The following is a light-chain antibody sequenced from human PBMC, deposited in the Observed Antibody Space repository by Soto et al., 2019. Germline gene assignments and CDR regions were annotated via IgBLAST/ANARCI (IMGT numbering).Light chain of an antibody. CDR3: RHLNSYPLT. CDR2: AAS. J-gene: IGKJ4*01. Sequence: IQLTQAPSSLSASVGDRVTITCRASQGISSYLAWYQQKPGKAPKLLIYAASTLQSGVPSRFSGSGSGTDFTLTISSLQPEYFANCYCRHLNSYPLTFGGGPNVDIK. V-gene: IGKV1-9*01. CDR1: QGISSY.